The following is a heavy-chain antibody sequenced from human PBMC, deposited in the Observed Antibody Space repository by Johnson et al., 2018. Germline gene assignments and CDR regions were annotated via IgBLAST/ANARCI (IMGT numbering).Heavy chain of an antibody. V-gene: IGHV3-74*02. CDR3: ARVHGGILVVPAALYYYYYYMDV. Sequence: VQLVQSGGGLVQPGGSLRLSCAASGFTFSSYWMHWVRQAPGKGLVWVSRINSDGSSTSYADSVKGRFTISRDNAKNTRDLKMNRLRAEDTAVYYCARVHGGILVVPAALYYYYYYMDVGGKGTTVTVSS. J-gene: IGHJ6*03. D-gene: IGHD2-2*01. CDR2: INSDGSST. CDR1: GFTFSSYW.